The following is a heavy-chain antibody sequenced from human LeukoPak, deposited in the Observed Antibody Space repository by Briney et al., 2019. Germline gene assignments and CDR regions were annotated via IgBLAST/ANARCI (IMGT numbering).Heavy chain of an antibody. CDR3: AKDAGSGSYYLYFQH. J-gene: IGHJ1*01. CDR1: GFTFSSYS. Sequence: GGSLRLSCAASGFTFSSYSMNWVRQAPGKGLEWVSYISSSSSTIYYADSVKGRFTISRDNSKNTLYLQMNSLRAEDTAVYYCAKDAGSGSYYLYFQHWGQGTLVTVSS. D-gene: IGHD1-26*01. CDR2: ISSSSSTI. V-gene: IGHV3-48*01.